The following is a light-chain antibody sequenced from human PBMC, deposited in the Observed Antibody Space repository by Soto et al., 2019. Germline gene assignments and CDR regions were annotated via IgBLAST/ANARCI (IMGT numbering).Light chain of an antibody. CDR2: DVS. Sequence: QSVLTQPRSVSGSPGQSVTISCTGTTSDVGGYNFVSWYQQRPGKVPKLMIYDVSIRPSGVPDRFSGSKSGNTASLTISGLXAEDEADYYCCSYVGSDTSFVFGSGTKVTVL. V-gene: IGLV2-11*01. J-gene: IGLJ1*01. CDR3: CSYVGSDTSFV. CDR1: TSDVGGYNF.